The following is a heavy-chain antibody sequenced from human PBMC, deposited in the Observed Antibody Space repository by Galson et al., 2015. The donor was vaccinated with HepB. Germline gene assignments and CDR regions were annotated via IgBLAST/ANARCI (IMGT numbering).Heavy chain of an antibody. V-gene: IGHV3-30-3*01. CDR2: ISYDGSNK. Sequence: SLRLSCAASGFTFSSYALHWVRQAPGKGLEWVAVISYDGSNKYYADSVKGRFTISRDNSKNTLYLQMNSLRAEDTAVYYCPSLVVPTAVGWWSDYWGQGTLVTVSS. J-gene: IGHJ4*02. CDR1: GFTFSSYA. CDR3: PSLVVPTAVGWWSDY. D-gene: IGHD2-2*01.